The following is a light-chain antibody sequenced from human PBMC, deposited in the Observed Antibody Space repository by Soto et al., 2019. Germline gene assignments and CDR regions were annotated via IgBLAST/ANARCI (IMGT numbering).Light chain of an antibody. V-gene: IGLV2-14*01. Sequence: QSALIQPASVSGSPGQSITISCTGTTNDVGGYNHVSWFQQHAGKVPKLMIYDVNNRPSGVSNRFSGSESGNTASLTISGLQAEDEADYYCSSYTNTNTLVFGEGTKLTVL. J-gene: IGLJ2*01. CDR2: DVN. CDR3: SSYTNTNTLV. CDR1: TNDVGGYNH.